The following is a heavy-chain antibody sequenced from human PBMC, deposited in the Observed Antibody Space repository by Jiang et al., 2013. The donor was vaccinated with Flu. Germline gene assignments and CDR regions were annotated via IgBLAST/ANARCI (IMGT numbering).Heavy chain of an antibody. CDR2: IKQDGSEK. V-gene: IGHV3-7*01. D-gene: IGHD3-16*01. CDR3: ARITGGFKVRFDY. J-gene: IGHJ4*02. CDR1: NYW. Sequence: NYWMSWVRQAPGKGLEWVANIKQDGSEKYYVDSVKGRFTISRDNAKNLLYLQMDSLRAEDTALYYCARITGGFKVRFDYWGQGTLATVSS.